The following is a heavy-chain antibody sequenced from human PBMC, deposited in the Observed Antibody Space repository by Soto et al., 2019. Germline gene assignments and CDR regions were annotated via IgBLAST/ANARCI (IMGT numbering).Heavy chain of an antibody. J-gene: IGHJ4*01. CDR1: GYTFTSYG. D-gene: IGHD3-22*01. Sequence: ASVKVSCKASGYTFTSYGISWVRQAPGQGLEWMGWISAYNGNTNYAQKLQGRVTMTTDTSTSTAYMELRSLRSDDTAEDYCARDFAQPWDYDSSGHYAVDYGG. CDR3: ARDFAQPWDYDSSGHYAVDY. CDR2: ISAYNGNT. V-gene: IGHV1-18*01.